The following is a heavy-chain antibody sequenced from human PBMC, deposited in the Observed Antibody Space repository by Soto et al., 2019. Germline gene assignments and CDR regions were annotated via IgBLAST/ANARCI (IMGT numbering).Heavy chain of an antibody. D-gene: IGHD2-15*01. J-gene: IGHJ6*02. CDR1: GFTFSSYA. Sequence: GGSLRLSCAASGFTFSSYAMHWVRQAPGKGLEYVSAISSNGGSTYYANSVKGRFTISRDNSKNTLYLQMGSLRAEDMAVYYCARVGVVVADLFYYGMDVWGQGTTVTVSS. CDR2: ISSNGGST. V-gene: IGHV3-64*01. CDR3: ARVGVVVADLFYYGMDV.